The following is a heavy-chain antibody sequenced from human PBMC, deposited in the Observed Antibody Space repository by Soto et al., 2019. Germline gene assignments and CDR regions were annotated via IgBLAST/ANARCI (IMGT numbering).Heavy chain of an antibody. CDR2: IGGSGDST. V-gene: IGHV3-23*01. CDR3: ALGGIASPGY. D-gene: IGHD6-13*01. Sequence: EVQLLESGEGLAQSGGSLRLSCAASGFIFSNYAMSWVRQAPGKGLAWVSAIGGSGDSTYYADSVKGRFTISRDNSKSTLYLQMNNLRAEDTAIYYCALGGIASPGYWGQGTLVTVSS. CDR1: GFIFSNYA. J-gene: IGHJ4*02.